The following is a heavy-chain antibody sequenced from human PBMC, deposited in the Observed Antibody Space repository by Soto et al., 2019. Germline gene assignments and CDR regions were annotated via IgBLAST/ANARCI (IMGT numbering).Heavy chain of an antibody. CDR1: GYTFTSYG. CDR2: ISAYNGNT. D-gene: IGHD3-3*01. J-gene: IGHJ5*02. V-gene: IGHV1-18*01. Sequence: QVQLVQSGAEVKKPGASVKVSCKASGYTFTSYGISWVRQAPGQGLEWMGWISAYNGNTNYAQKLQGRVTMTTDTSTSTAYMELRSLRSDDTAVYYCARSGLPYYDFWSGYEVNWFDPWGQGTRSPSPQ. CDR3: ARSGLPYYDFWSGYEVNWFDP.